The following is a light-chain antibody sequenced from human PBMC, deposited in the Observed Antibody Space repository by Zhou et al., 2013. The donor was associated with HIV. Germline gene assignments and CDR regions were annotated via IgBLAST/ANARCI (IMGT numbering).Light chain of an antibody. Sequence: DIQMTQSPTSLSASVGDRVTITCRPSQTIDNYLNWYQRKPGKAPKLLIYGASILHSGVPQRFSGDVFRTQFTLTISGLQPEDFGTYFCQQYYNLPLTFGGGTRVEF. V-gene: IGKV1-33*01. CDR1: QTIDNY. CDR2: GAS. CDR3: QQYYNLPLT. J-gene: IGKJ4*01.